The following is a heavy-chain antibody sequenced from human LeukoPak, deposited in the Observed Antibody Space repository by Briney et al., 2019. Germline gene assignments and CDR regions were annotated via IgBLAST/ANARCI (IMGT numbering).Heavy chain of an antibody. J-gene: IGHJ3*02. CDR1: GFTFSSYA. CDR3: AKCRYSSSSAFDI. V-gene: IGHV3-23*01. D-gene: IGHD6-6*01. CDR2: IRGSGGST. Sequence: GGSLRLSCAASGFTFSSYAMSWVRQAPGKGLEWVSAIRGSGGSTYYADSVKGRFTISRDNSMNTLSLQMNSLRAEDTALYYCAKCRYSSSSAFDIWGQGTLVTVSS.